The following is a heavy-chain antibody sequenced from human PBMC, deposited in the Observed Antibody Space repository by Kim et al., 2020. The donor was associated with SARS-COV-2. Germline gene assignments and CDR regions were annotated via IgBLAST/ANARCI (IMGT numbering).Heavy chain of an antibody. CDR3: AKFVLSGPMRYGMDV. Sequence: DSVKGRFTISRDHSKTTLYLQMNSLRAEDTAVYYCAKFVLSGPMRYGMDVWGQGTTVTVSS. J-gene: IGHJ6*02. V-gene: IGHV3-23*01. D-gene: IGHD2-8*01.